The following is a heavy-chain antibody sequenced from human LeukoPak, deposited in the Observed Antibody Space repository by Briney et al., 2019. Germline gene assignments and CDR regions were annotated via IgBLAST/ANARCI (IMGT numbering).Heavy chain of an antibody. CDR3: ASYYCSKTSCSPGGWHMDV. J-gene: IGHJ6*03. CDR2: ISAFNGNT. CDR1: GYSFSTSG. D-gene: IGHD2-2*01. Sequence: ASVKVSCKAYGYSFSTSGFAWVRQAPGQGLEWMSWISAFNGNTDSAQKLQGRVSVTADTSTSTVYMELRSLRSDDTAVYYCASYYCSKTSCSPGGWHMDVWGKGTTVTVSS. V-gene: IGHV1-18*01.